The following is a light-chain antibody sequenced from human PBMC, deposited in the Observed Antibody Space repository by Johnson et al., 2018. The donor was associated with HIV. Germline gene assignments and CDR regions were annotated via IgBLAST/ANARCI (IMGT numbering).Light chain of an antibody. J-gene: IGLJ1*01. CDR3: GTWDSSLSAHYV. CDR2: ENN. V-gene: IGLV1-51*02. Sequence: QSVLTQPPSVSAAPGQKVTISCSGSSSNIGNNYVSWYQQLPGTAHKLLIYENNKRPSGIPYRFSGSMSGTSATLGITGLQTGDEADYYCGTWDSSLSAHYVFGTGTKVTVL. CDR1: SSNIGNNY.